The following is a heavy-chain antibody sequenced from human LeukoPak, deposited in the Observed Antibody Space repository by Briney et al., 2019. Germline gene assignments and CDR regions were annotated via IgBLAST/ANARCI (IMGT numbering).Heavy chain of an antibody. Sequence: GGSLRLSCAASGFTFSSYSMSWVRQARGKGREWVSSISSSRSYIYYADEGRGGFTIAGENAKKLLYLQINSLSAEDTAVYYCARDQGTPGPSYFDYWGQGTLVTVSS. D-gene: IGHD2-15*01. V-gene: IGHV3-21*01. CDR1: GFTFSSYS. CDR3: ARDQGTPGPSYFDY. J-gene: IGHJ4*02. CDR2: ISSSRSYI.